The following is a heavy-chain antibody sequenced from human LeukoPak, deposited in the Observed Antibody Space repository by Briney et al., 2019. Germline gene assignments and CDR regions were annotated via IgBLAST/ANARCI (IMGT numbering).Heavy chain of an antibody. CDR1: GFTFSNYG. CDR3: ARVGYDFWSGYYYYYFDY. CDR2: IYSGGST. J-gene: IGHJ4*02. V-gene: IGHV3-66*01. Sequence: GMSLRLSCAASGFTFSNYGMHWVRQAPGKGLEWVSVIYSGGSTYYADSVKGRFTISRDNSKNTLYLQMNSLRAEDTAVYYCARVGYDFWSGYYYYYFDYWGQGTLVTVSS. D-gene: IGHD3-3*01.